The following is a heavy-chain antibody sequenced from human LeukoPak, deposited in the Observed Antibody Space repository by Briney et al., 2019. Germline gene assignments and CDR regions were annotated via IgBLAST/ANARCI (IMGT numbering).Heavy chain of an antibody. V-gene: IGHV4-38-2*01. CDR3: ARVLAGYSAGWSGYFDY. CDR2: VYHTGST. J-gene: IGHJ4*02. Sequence: SETLSLTCEVSGYSINKGYYWAWIRQPPGKGLEWIGNVYHTGSTYYNPSLQSRPTISVDTSKNHFSLKLTSVTAADTAVYYCARVLAGYSAGWSGYFDYWGQGTLVTVSS. D-gene: IGHD6-19*01. CDR1: GYSINKGYY.